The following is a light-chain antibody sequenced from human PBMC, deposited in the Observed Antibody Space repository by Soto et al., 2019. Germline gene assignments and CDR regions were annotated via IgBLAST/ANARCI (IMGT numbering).Light chain of an antibody. V-gene: IGKV3-20*01. CDR3: QQYGGSPLYT. Sequence: EIVLTQSPGTLSLSPGDRATLSCRASQSVSSSDLAWYQQKPGQAPRLLIYGASTRATGIPDRFSGSGSGTDLPLTISRLEPEDFAVYYCQQYGGSPLYTFGQGTKLEIK. J-gene: IGKJ2*01. CDR2: GAS. CDR1: QSVSSSD.